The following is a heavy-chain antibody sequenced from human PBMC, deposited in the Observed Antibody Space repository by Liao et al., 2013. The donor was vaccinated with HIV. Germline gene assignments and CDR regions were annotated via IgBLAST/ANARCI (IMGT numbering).Heavy chain of an antibody. CDR1: GGSLRNFY. Sequence: QVQLQQWGAGLVNLSETLSLTCAVYGGSLRNFYWSWIRQSPGKGLEWIGEINHRGSTNYNPSLTSRVTISADTSKNQFSLKVSSVTAADTAVYYCARVQWEPAPNWYSDLWGRGTLVIVSS. CDR2: INHRGST. V-gene: IGHV4-34*02. CDR3: ARVQWEPAPNWYSDL. J-gene: IGHJ2*01. D-gene: IGHD1-26*01.